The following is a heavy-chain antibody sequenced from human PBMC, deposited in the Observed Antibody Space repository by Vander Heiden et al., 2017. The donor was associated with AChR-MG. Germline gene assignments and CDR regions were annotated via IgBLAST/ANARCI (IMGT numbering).Heavy chain of an antibody. CDR1: GFSLSNPRMG. Sequence: QVTLKESGPVLVKPTETLTLTCSVSGFSLSNPRMGVSWIRQPPGKALEWLAHIFSNDEKTYNTSLKSRLSISKDTSKSQVVLTMTNMDPADTATYYCARRSAVTTNWFFDLWGRGTLVTVSS. CDR3: ARRSAVTTNWFFDL. D-gene: IGHD4-17*01. CDR2: IFSNDEK. J-gene: IGHJ2*01. V-gene: IGHV2-26*01.